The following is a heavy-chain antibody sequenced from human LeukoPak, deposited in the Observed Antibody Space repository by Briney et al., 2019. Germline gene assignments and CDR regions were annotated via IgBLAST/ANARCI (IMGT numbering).Heavy chain of an antibody. D-gene: IGHD5-18*01. Sequence: PSETLSLTCTVSGGSISSSSYYWGWIRQPPGKGLEWIGSIYYSGSTYYNPSLKSRVTISVDTSKNQFSLKLSSVTAADTAVYYCASNSYGSLTYYYGMDVWGQGTTVTVSS. V-gene: IGHV4-39*07. CDR3: ASNSYGSLTYYYGMDV. CDR1: GGSISSSSYY. J-gene: IGHJ6*02. CDR2: IYYSGST.